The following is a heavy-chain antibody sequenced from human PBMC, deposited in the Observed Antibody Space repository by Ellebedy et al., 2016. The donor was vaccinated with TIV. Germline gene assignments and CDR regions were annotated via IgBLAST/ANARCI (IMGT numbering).Heavy chain of an antibody. J-gene: IGHJ4*01. CDR1: GDSISSSSYY. CDR2: INHSGST. D-gene: IGHD3-22*01. CDR3: ARVGEYYDSSGYYPHHFDY. Sequence: MPSETLSLTCTVSGDSISSSSYYWGWIRQPPGKGLEWIGEINHSGSTNYSPSLKSRVTMSVDTSKNQFSLKLSFASAADTALYYCARVGEYYDSSGYYPHHFDYWGHGTLVTVSS. V-gene: IGHV4-39*01.